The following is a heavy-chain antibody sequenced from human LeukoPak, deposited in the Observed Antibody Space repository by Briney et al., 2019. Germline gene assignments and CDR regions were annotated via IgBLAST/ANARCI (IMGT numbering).Heavy chain of an antibody. CDR2: ISYDGSYK. D-gene: IGHD3-10*01. CDR3: AKDVMVRGVINGFDY. J-gene: IGHJ4*02. Sequence: GGSLRLSCAASGFTFSSSGMHWVRQAPGKGLEWVAVISYDGSYKHYADSVKGRFTISRDNSKNIVFLQMNSLRTEGTAVYYCAKDVMVRGVINGFDYWGQGTLVTVSS. CDR1: GFTFSSSG. V-gene: IGHV3-30*18.